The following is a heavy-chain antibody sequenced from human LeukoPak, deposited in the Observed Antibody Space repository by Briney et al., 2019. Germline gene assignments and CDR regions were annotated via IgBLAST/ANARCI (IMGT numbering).Heavy chain of an antibody. J-gene: IGHJ6*03. CDR2: IKQDGSEK. V-gene: IGHV3-7*01. CDR3: ARMASYYFYMDV. CDR1: GFTISSYW. D-gene: IGHD5-24*01. Sequence: GGSLRLSCAASGFTISSYWMNWVRQAPGKGLEWVANIKQDGSEKYYVDSVKGRFTISRDNAKNSVYLQMNSLRAEDMAVYYCARMASYYFYMDVWGKGTTVTVSS.